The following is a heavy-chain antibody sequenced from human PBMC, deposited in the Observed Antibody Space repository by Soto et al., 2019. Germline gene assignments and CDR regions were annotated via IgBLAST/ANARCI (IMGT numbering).Heavy chain of an antibody. CDR2: IYYSGST. Sequence: QMQLQESGPGLVKPSQTLSLTCTVSGGSISSGGYYWSWIRQHPGKGLEWIGYIYYSGSTYYNPSLKSRVTISVDTSKNQFSLKLSSVTAADTAVYYCAREYVAAGLFDYWGQGTLVTVSS. CDR1: GGSISSGGYY. J-gene: IGHJ4*02. CDR3: AREYVAAGLFDY. D-gene: IGHD6-13*01. V-gene: IGHV4-31*03.